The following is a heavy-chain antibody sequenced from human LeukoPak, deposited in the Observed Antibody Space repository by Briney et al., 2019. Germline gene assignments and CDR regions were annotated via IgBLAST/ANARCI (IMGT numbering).Heavy chain of an antibody. J-gene: IGHJ5*02. Sequence: SETLSPTCTVSGASLSRLRYHWMWIRQPPGKGLEYIGNMHHSGNTDYKPSLQSRVAISVDTSNNQVSLTLRSVTAADTALYYCVGLAEGESGGGPWGQGTLVTVSS. CDR1: GASLSRLRYH. CDR2: MHHSGNT. D-gene: IGHD3-16*01. CDR3: VGLAEGESGGGP. V-gene: IGHV4-61*01.